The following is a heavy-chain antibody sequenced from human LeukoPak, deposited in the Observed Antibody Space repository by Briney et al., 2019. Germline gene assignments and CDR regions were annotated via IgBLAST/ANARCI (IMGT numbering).Heavy chain of an antibody. CDR3: AKDRSYDSSGSFDY. CDR2: ISGSGGST. V-gene: IGHV3-23*01. Sequence: GGSLRLSCAASGFTFSSYGMSWVRQAPGKGLEWVSAISGSGGSTYYADSVKGRFTISRDNSKNTLYLQMNSQRAEDTAVYYCAKDRSYDSSGSFDYWGQGTLVTVSS. D-gene: IGHD3-22*01. J-gene: IGHJ4*02. CDR1: GFTFSSYG.